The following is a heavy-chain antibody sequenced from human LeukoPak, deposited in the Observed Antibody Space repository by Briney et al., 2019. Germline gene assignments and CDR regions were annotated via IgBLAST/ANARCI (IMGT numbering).Heavy chain of an antibody. CDR3: AKAFDYDFWSGSLTGGDY. D-gene: IGHD3-3*01. CDR1: GFTFSSYA. V-gene: IGHV3-23*01. Sequence: GGSLRLSCAASGFTFSSYAMSWVRQAPGKGLEWVSAISGSGGSTYYADSVKGRFTISRDNSKNTLYLQMNSLRAEDTAVYYCAKAFDYDFWSGSLTGGDYWGQGTLVTVSS. CDR2: ISGSGGST. J-gene: IGHJ4*02.